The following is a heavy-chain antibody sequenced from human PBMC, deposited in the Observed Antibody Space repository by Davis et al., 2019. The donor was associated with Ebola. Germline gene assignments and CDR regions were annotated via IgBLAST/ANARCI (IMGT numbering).Heavy chain of an antibody. CDR1: GFTFSGSA. CDR3: TRRTPYGVVIIDAFDI. V-gene: IGHV3-73*01. D-gene: IGHD3-3*01. J-gene: IGHJ3*02. CDR2: IRSKGHNYAT. Sequence: GESLKISCAASGFTFSGSAMHWVRQASGKGLEWVGRIRSKGHNYATAYAASVKGRFTVSRDDSKNTAYLQMNSLKTEDTAVYYRTRRTPYGVVIIDAFDIWGQGTMVTVSS.